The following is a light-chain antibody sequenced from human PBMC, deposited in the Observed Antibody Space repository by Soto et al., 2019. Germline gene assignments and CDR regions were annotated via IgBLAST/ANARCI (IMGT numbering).Light chain of an antibody. J-gene: IGLJ2*01. CDR3: CSFGTFSPS. CDR1: SSGFGSDNF. V-gene: IGLV2-23*01. CDR2: EGT. Sequence: HSALTQAASVSGSLGESITISCSGTSSGFGSDNFVSWYQQHPGKAPKLIIYEGTERPSGVSHRFSGSKSGNTASLIISGLQAEDEADYYCCSFGTFSPSFGGGTKLTVL.